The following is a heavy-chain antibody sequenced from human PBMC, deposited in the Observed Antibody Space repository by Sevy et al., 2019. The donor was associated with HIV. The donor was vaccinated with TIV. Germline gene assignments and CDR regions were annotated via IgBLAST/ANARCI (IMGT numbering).Heavy chain of an antibody. J-gene: IGHJ6*02. D-gene: IGHD3-3*01. Sequence: GGSLRLSCVASGFTLSSHGMHWVRQAPGKGLEWVAVISYDGSNKYYADSVKGRFTISRDNSKNTLYLQMNSLRAEDTAVYYCARDRDFWSGYPSGGMDVWGQGTTVTVSS. CDR2: ISYDGSNK. CDR3: ARDRDFWSGYPSGGMDV. CDR1: GFTLSSHG. V-gene: IGHV3-30*19.